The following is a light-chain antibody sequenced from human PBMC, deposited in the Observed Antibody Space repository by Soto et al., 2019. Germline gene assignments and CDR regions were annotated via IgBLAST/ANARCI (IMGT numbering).Light chain of an antibody. CDR3: QQYNNWPRT. Sequence: EIVMTQSPATLSVSPGERATLSCRASQSVSSNLAWYQQKPGQAPRLLIYGASTRATGIPARFSGGGSGTEFTLTIRSLQSEYFAVYYCQQYNNWPRTFGQGTKVEIK. V-gene: IGKV3-15*01. CDR2: GAS. J-gene: IGKJ1*01. CDR1: QSVSSN.